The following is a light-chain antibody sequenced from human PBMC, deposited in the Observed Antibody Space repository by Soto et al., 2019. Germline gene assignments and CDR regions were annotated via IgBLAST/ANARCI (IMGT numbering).Light chain of an antibody. CDR3: QQRQYWPPIT. J-gene: IGKJ5*01. CDR2: DAS. Sequence: VFTQSPATLSLSPGERATLSCRASLNVNSYLAWYQQKPGQAPRLLIYDASNRAAGIPARFSGSGSGTDFTLTISSLETEDFAIYYCQQRQYWPPITFGQGTRLEIK. V-gene: IGKV3-11*01. CDR1: LNVNSY.